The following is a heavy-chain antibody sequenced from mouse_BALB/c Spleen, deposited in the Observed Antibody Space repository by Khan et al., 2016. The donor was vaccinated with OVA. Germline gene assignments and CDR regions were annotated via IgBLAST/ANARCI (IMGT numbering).Heavy chain of an antibody. Sequence: VQLQQSGAELVKPGTSVRLSCKSSGYTFSSYYLYWVKQRPGQGLEWIGDINPNNGGTNFNEKFKNKATLTVDKSSSTAYMQLSGLTSEDSAVYYGTRSGDGGFAYWGQGTLVTVSA. J-gene: IGHJ3*01. CDR1: GYTFSSYY. D-gene: IGHD1-1*02. CDR3: TRSGDGGFAY. V-gene: IGHV1-53*01. CDR2: INPNNGGT.